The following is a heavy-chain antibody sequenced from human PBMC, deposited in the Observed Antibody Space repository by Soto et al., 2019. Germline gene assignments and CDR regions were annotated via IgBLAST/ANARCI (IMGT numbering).Heavy chain of an antibody. CDR1: GFTFSDHY. V-gene: IGHV3-72*01. J-gene: IGHJ4*02. CDR3: AKTFYASGSYFLDY. CDR2: TRNKANSYTT. D-gene: IGHD3-10*01. Sequence: EVQLVESGGGLVQPGGSLRLSCAASGFTFSDHYMDWVRQAPGKGLEWVGRTRNKANSYTTEYAATAIGRFTISRDDSKNSVYLQLNSLKSEDTAVYFCAKTFYASGSYFLDYWGQGTLVTVSS.